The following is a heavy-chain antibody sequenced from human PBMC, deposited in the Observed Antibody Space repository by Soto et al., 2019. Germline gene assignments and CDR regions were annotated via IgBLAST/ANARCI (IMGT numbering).Heavy chain of an antibody. CDR2: MYPGTSDI. CDR1: GYKFSNLW. D-gene: IGHD6-25*01. CDR3: ATQRDLYYGMDV. Sequence: GESLKISCKGSGYKFSNLWLGWVRQMPGKGLECIGVMYPGTSDIRYSPSFQGQVTISADNSISTAYLHWNSLKASDTALYYCATQRDLYYGMDVWGQGATVTVSS. J-gene: IGHJ6*02. V-gene: IGHV5-51*01.